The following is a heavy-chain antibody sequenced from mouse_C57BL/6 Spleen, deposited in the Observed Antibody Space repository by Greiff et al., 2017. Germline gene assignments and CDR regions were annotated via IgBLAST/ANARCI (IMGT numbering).Heavy chain of an antibody. CDR3: ARAQIGSSYWYFDV. J-gene: IGHJ1*03. V-gene: IGHV1-18*01. CDR2: INPNNGGT. D-gene: IGHD1-1*01. Sequence: EVQLQQSGPELVKPGASVKIPCKASGYTFTDYNMDWVKQSHGKSLEWIGDINPNNGGTIYNQKFKGKATLTVDKSSSTAYMELRSLTSEDTAVYYCARAQIGSSYWYFDVWGTGTTVTVSS. CDR1: GYTFTDYN.